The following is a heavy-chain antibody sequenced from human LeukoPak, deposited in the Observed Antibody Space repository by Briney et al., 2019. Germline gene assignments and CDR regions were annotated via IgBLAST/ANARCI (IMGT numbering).Heavy chain of an antibody. V-gene: IGHV3-33*01. CDR3: ARDLQQLASAFDY. J-gene: IGHJ4*02. CDR2: IWYDGSNK. D-gene: IGHD6-13*01. Sequence: GRSLRLSCAASGFTFSSYGMHWVRQAPGKGLEWVAVIWYDGSNKYYADSVKGRFTISRDNSKNTLYLQMNSLRAEDTAVYYCARDLQQLASAFDYWGQGTLVTVSS. CDR1: GFTFSSYG.